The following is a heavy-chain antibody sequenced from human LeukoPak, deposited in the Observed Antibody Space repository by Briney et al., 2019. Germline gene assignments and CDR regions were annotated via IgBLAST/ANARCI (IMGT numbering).Heavy chain of an antibody. Sequence: SETLSLTCTVSGGSISSGSYYWSWIRQPAGKGLEWIGRIYTSGSTNYNPSLKSRVTISVDTSKNQFSLKLSSVTAADTAVYYWARRFTLSWRRGWVRLGVFDIWGQGTMVTVSS. D-gene: IGHD3-16*01. CDR2: IYTSGST. V-gene: IGHV4-61*02. CDR3: ARRFTLSWRRGWVRLGVFDI. CDR1: GGSISSGSYY. J-gene: IGHJ3*02.